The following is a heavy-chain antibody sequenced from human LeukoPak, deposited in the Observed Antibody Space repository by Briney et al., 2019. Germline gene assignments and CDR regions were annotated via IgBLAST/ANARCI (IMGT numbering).Heavy chain of an antibody. D-gene: IGHD6-13*01. CDR2: ISGSGGST. Sequence: PGGSLRLSCAASGFTFSSYGMSWVRQAPGKGLEWVSAISGSGGSTYYADSVKGRFTISRDNSKNTLYLQMNSLRAEDTAVYYCAKRYSSSWYSSSPDFDYWGQGTLVTVSS. V-gene: IGHV3-23*01. J-gene: IGHJ4*02. CDR1: GFTFSSYG. CDR3: AKRYSSSWYSSSPDFDY.